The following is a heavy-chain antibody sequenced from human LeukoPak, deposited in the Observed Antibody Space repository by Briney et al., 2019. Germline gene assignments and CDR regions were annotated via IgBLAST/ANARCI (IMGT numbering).Heavy chain of an antibody. CDR3: ARGRGVAGPYYFDY. CDR1: GFTFSTYA. Sequence: GGSLRLSCAASGFTFSTYAMNWVRQAPGKGLEWVAVIWYDGSNKYYADSVKGRFTISRDNSKNTLYLQMNSLRAEDTAVYYCARGRGVAGPYYFDYWGQGTLVTVSS. J-gene: IGHJ4*02. V-gene: IGHV3-33*08. CDR2: IWYDGSNK. D-gene: IGHD6-19*01.